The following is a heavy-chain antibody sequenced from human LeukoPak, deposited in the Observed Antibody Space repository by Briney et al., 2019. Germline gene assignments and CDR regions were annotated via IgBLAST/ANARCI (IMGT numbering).Heavy chain of an antibody. CDR2: VKSKTNGGTT. D-gene: IGHD1-26*01. CDR3: TTGELGAFDI. Sequence: GGSLRLSCAASGFTFSNAWMSWVRQAPGKGLEWVGRVKSKTNGGTTDYVAPVKGRFLISRDDSKNTVYLQMNSLRTEDTAVYYCTTGELGAFDIWGQGTMVTVAS. CDR1: GFTFSNAW. J-gene: IGHJ3*02. V-gene: IGHV3-15*01.